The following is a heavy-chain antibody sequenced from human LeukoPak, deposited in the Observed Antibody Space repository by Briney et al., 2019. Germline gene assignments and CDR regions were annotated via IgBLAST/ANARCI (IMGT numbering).Heavy chain of an antibody. CDR2: ISGSGGST. J-gene: IGHJ4*02. CDR1: GFNFSGYG. CDR3: AKFLQRN. Sequence: GGSLRLSCGASGFNFSGYGMHWVRQAPGKGLEWVSAISGSGGSTYYADSVKGRFTISRDNSKNTLYLQMNSLRAEDTAVYYCAKFLQRNWGQGTLVTVSS. V-gene: IGHV3-23*01. D-gene: IGHD1-1*01.